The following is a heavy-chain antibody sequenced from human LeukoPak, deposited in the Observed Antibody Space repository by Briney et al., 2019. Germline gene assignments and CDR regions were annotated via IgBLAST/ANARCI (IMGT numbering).Heavy chain of an antibody. J-gene: IGHJ1*01. Sequence: GGSLRLSCAASGFTFSSYAMNWVRQAPGKGLEWVSSIKNSGDTTYYADSVKGRFTISRDNSKNTLYLQMNSLRAEDTAVYYCAKDNYYDSSGYYSSEYFQHWGQGTLVTVSS. CDR3: AKDNYYDSSGYYSSEYFQH. CDR1: GFTFSSYA. CDR2: IKNSGDTT. V-gene: IGHV3-23*01. D-gene: IGHD3-22*01.